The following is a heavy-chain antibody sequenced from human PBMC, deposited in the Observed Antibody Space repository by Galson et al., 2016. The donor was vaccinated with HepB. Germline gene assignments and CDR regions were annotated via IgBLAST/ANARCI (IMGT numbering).Heavy chain of an antibody. V-gene: IGHV3-23*01. CDR3: AKQSRDRMSIDHDFWSGALDN. CDR1: GFTFSSYA. CDR2: INGRGDSI. Sequence: SLRLSCAASGFTFSSYAMSWVRQAPGKGLQWVSAINGRGDSIFYADSVKGRFTVSRDNSKNTLYLQMNSLRGEETAVYYCAKQSRDRMSIDHDFWSGALDNWGQGTLVTVSS. J-gene: IGHJ4*02. D-gene: IGHD3-3*01.